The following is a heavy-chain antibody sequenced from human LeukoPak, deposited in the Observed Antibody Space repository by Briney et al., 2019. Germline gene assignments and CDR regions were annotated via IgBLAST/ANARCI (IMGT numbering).Heavy chain of an antibody. CDR2: INGDGGST. CDR3: AKDPYGSGSYWSGGYYYGMDV. Sequence: AGSLTLSCTASGFTFSDYAMHWVRQAPGKGLEWVSLINGDGGSTYYADSVKGRFTISRDNSKNSLYLQMNSLRTEDTALYYCAKDPYGSGSYWSGGYYYGMDVWGQGTTVTVSS. V-gene: IGHV3-43*02. J-gene: IGHJ6*02. D-gene: IGHD3-10*01. CDR1: GFTFSDYA.